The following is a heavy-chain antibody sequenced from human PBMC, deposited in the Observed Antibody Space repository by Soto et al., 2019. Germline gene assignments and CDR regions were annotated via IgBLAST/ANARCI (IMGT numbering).Heavy chain of an antibody. CDR1: GGSFSAYY. CDR3: ARGSVDTVDSRGFYDY. Sequence: SETLSLTCAVYGGSFSAYYWSWIRQPPGKGLEWIGEINHSGGTSYNPSLKSRVTISVDTSKSQFSLKLTSVTAADRAVYYCARGSVDTVDSRGFYDYSGPGPPLT. V-gene: IGHV4-34*01. J-gene: IGHJ4*02. D-gene: IGHD3-22*01. CDR2: INHSGGT.